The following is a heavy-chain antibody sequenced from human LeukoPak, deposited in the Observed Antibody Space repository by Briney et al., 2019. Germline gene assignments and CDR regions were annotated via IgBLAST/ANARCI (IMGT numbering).Heavy chain of an antibody. V-gene: IGHV1-69*05. CDR2: IIPIFGTA. Sequence: VASVKVSCKASGGTFRSYAISWVRQAPGQGLEWMGRIIPIFGTANYAQKFQGRVTITTDESTSTAYMELSSLRSEDTAVYYCASGREWDYMDVWGKGTTVTVSS. J-gene: IGHJ6*03. CDR3: ASGREWDYMDV. D-gene: IGHD3-3*01. CDR1: GGTFRSYA.